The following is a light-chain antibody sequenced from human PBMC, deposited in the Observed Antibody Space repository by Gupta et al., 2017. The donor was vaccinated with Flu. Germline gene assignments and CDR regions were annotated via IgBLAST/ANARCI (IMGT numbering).Light chain of an antibody. Sequence: QSALTQPPPVSGSPGQSVTISCTGAISDVVSYNRVSWFQQPPGTAPKLLIFEVSNRPSGVPDRFSGSISGDTASLTISGLQTEDEADYYCCLYTRSSTWVFGGGTKLTVL. CDR3: CLYTRSSTWV. V-gene: IGLV2-18*01. CDR1: ISDVVSYNR. J-gene: IGLJ3*02. CDR2: EVS.